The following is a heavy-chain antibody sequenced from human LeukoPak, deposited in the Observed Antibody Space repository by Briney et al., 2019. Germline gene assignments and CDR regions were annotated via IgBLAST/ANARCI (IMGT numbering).Heavy chain of an antibody. D-gene: IGHD2-2*01. J-gene: IGHJ4*02. V-gene: IGHV1-69*05. Sequence: SVKVSCKASGGTFSSYAISWVRQAPGQGLERMGGIIPIFGTANYAQKFQGRVTITTDGSTSTAYMELSSLRSEDTAVYYCARDEGAMEYAPAYVYWGQGTLVTVSS. CDR1: GGTFSSYA. CDR3: ARDEGAMEYAPAYVY. CDR2: IIPIFGTA.